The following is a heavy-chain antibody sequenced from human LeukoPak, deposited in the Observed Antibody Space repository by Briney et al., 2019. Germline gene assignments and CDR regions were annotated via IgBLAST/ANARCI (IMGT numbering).Heavy chain of an antibody. Sequence: GGSLRLSCAASGFTFSNYAMRWVRQAPGKGLEWVSGISGSGDSTYYADSVKGRFTISRDNSKNTLYLQMNSLRAEDTAVYYCARFYSGYGNYYYYMDVWGKGTTVTVSS. CDR2: ISGSGDST. J-gene: IGHJ6*03. CDR1: GFTFSNYA. D-gene: IGHD5-12*01. CDR3: ARFYSGYGNYYYYMDV. V-gene: IGHV3-23*01.